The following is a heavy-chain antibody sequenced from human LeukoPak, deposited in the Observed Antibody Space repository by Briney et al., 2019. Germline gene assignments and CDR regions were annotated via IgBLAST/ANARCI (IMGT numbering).Heavy chain of an antibody. D-gene: IGHD6-13*01. CDR1: GGSIRSYY. CDR3: AREGSSSWTNWFDP. Sequence: SETLSLTCTVSGGSIRSYYWSWIRQPPGKGLEWIGYIYYSGSTNYNPSLKSRVTISVDTSKNQFSLKLSSVTAADTAVYYCAREGSSSWTNWFDPWGQGTLAIVSS. J-gene: IGHJ5*02. CDR2: IYYSGST. V-gene: IGHV4-59*01.